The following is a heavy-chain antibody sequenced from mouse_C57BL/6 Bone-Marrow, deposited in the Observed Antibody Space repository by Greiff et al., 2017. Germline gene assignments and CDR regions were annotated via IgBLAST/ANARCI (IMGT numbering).Heavy chain of an antibody. D-gene: IGHD4-1*01. CDR2: IDPENGDT. V-gene: IGHV14-4*01. J-gene: IGHJ2*01. CDR1: GFNIKDDY. Sequence: EVKLVEPGAELVRPGASVKLSCTASGFNIKDDYMHWVKQRPEQGLEWIGWIDPENGDTEYASKFQGKAPITADPSSNTASLQHNTLTSEYTAFYYCTTSLTGTWGQGTTLTVSS. CDR3: TTSLTGT.